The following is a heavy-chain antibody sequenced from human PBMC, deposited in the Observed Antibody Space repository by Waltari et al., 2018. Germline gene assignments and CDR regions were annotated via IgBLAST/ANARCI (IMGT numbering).Heavy chain of an antibody. D-gene: IGHD3-16*01. CDR3: ARGPLGGFHAGDYFDH. J-gene: IGHJ4*02. Sequence: QVQLVQSGAEVKKPGASVKISCQASGFTFTNFAIHWVRQAPGQRPEWRGWINADNGSRKYSQKFQDRVTITRDTSANTASLALSSLRSEDSATYFCARGPLGGFHAGDYFDHWGQGTLVTVSS. V-gene: IGHV1-3*01. CDR1: GFTFTNFA. CDR2: INADNGSR.